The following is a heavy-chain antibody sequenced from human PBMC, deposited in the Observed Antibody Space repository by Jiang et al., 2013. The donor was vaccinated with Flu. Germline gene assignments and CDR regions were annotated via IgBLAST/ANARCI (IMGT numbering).Heavy chain of an antibody. V-gene: IGHV1-69*01. Sequence: EVKEPGSSVKVSCKASGGTFSSYAISWVRQAPGQGLEWVGGIVPIFDATYYAQKFQGRVTITADASTSTAYMELSSLRLEDTAIYYCGRGEPYGDYNPGRYMDVWGEGTTLTVSS. CDR3: GRGEPYGDYNPGRYMDV. D-gene: IGHD4-17*01. CDR1: GGTFSSYA. CDR2: IVPIFDAT. J-gene: IGHJ6*03.